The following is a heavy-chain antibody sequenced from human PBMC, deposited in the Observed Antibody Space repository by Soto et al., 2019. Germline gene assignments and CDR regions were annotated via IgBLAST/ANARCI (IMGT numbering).Heavy chain of an antibody. CDR3: ARGFLPEVLVDPAPDYPRHQYYNYGKDV. CDR2: LNPNSGNT. D-gene: IGHD2-8*02. Sequence: ASVKVSCKASGYSFTNYGISWVRQAPVQGLEWMGWLNPNSGNTGYAQKFQGRVTMTRNTSISTAYMELRSLRSEDTAVYYCARGFLPEVLVDPAPDYPRHQYYNYGKDVWGQGTTVTVSS. J-gene: IGHJ6*02. CDR1: GYSFTNYG. V-gene: IGHV1-8*02.